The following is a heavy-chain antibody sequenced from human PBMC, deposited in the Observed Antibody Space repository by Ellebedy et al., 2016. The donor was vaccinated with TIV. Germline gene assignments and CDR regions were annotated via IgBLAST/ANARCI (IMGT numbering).Heavy chain of an antibody. CDR1: GFTFSSYW. Sequence: GESLKISCAASGFTFSSYWMSWVRQAPGKGLEWVANIKEDGSEKYYVDSVKGRFTISRDNAKNSLYLQMNSLRAEDTAVYYCARGVDTALVEHFQHWGQGTLVTVSS. CDR3: ARGVDTALVEHFQH. J-gene: IGHJ1*01. V-gene: IGHV3-7*04. D-gene: IGHD5-18*01. CDR2: IKEDGSEK.